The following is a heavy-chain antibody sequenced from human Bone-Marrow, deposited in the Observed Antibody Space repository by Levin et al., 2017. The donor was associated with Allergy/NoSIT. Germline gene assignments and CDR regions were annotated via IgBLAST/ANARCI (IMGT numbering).Heavy chain of an antibody. CDR3: ARGLNKAYSSSWSPSGDYYYTMDV. CDR2: LITIFGTA. V-gene: IGHV1-69*01. D-gene: IGHD6-13*01. Sequence: PGESLKISCKASGGTFSSYAISWVRQAPGQGLEWMGGLITIFGTANYAHKFQGRVSITADDSSSTAYMEMSSLRSEDTAVYFCARGLNKAYSSSWSPSGDYYYTMDVWGQGTTVTVSS. CDR1: GGTFSSYA. J-gene: IGHJ6*02.